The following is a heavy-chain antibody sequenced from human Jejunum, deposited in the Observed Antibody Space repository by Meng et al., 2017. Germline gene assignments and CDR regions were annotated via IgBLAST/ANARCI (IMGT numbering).Heavy chain of an antibody. CDR3: AGEAYADYPCFDL. D-gene: IGHD4-17*01. CDR2: ITIYNGNT. V-gene: IGHV1-18*01. CDR1: GYSFSSYA. J-gene: IGHJ4*02. Sequence: VQLVQSGAEVTNPGASVKVSCKASGYSFSSYAITWVRQAPGQGLEWMGYITIYNGNTKYAQNLQGRVTLTTDTSTSTAYMELRSLRYDDTAVYYCAGEAYADYPCFDLWGRGTLVTVSS.